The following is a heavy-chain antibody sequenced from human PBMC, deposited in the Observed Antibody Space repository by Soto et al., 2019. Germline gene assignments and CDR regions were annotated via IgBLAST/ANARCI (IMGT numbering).Heavy chain of an antibody. CDR2: IYYSGST. J-gene: IGHJ4*02. D-gene: IGHD6-19*01. V-gene: IGHV4-61*01. CDR1: GGSVSSGSYY. Sequence: SETLSLTCTVSGGSVSSGSYYWSWIRQPPGKGLEWIGYIYYSGSTNYNPSLKSRVTISVDTSKNQFSLKLSSVTAADTAVYYCARSSGWIDYWGQGTLVTVS. CDR3: ARSSGWIDY.